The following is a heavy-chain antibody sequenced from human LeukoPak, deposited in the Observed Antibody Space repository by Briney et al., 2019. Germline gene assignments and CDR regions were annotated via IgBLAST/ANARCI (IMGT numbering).Heavy chain of an antibody. Sequence: ASVKVSCKASGYTFTGYYMHWVRQAPGQGLEWMGWINPNSGGTNYAQKFQGRVTMTRDTSISTAYMELSRLRSDDTAVYYCAREGLGPGSSGYYFGAWGQGTLVTVSS. CDR3: AREGLGPGSSGYYFGA. J-gene: IGHJ5*02. V-gene: IGHV1-2*02. D-gene: IGHD3-22*01. CDR2: INPNSGGT. CDR1: GYTFTGYY.